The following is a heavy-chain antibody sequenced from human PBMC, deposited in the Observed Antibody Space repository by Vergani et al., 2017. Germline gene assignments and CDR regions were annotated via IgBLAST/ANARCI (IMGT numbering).Heavy chain of an antibody. J-gene: IGHJ4*02. D-gene: IGHD6-13*01. Sequence: QVQLQESGPGLVKPSQTLSLTCTVSGSSISSGSYYWSWIRQPAGKGLEWIGRIYTSGSTNYNPSLKSRVTISVDTSKNQFSLKLSSVTAADTAVYYCARESPAAAGKPYDYWGQGTLVTVSS. CDR2: IYTSGST. CDR1: GSSISSGSYY. V-gene: IGHV4-61*02. CDR3: ARESPAAAGKPYDY.